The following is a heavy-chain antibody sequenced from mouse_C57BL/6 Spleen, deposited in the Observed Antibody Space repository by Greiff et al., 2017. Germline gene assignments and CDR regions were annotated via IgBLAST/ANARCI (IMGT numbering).Heavy chain of an antibody. CDR1: GFTFSDYG. CDR2: ISSGSSTI. CDR3: ARSYYGSSLYYFDY. V-gene: IGHV5-17*01. Sequence: EVQLVESGGGLVKPGGSLKLSCAASGFTFSDYGMHWVRQAPEKGLEWVAYISSGSSTIYYADTVKGRFTISRDNAKNTLFLQMTSLRSEDTAMYYCARSYYGSSLYYFDYWGQGTTRTDAS. D-gene: IGHD1-1*01. J-gene: IGHJ2*01.